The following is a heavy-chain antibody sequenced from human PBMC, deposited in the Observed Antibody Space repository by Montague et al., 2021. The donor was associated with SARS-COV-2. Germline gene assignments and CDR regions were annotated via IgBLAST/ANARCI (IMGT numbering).Heavy chain of an antibody. Sequence: SLRLSCAVSGFTFSTYAMSWVRQAPGKGLEWVSGISGGGDSTYYADSVKGRFTISRDTSKNTLYLQMNSLRAEDTAIYYCATDGDGHSRLVAYWGQGTLVTVSS. CDR1: GFTFSTYA. J-gene: IGHJ4*02. D-gene: IGHD2-21*01. CDR2: ISGGGDST. CDR3: ATDGDGHSRLVAY. V-gene: IGHV3-23*01.